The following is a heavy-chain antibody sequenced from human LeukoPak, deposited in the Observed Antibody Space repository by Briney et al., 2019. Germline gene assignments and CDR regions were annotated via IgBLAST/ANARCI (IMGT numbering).Heavy chain of an antibody. CDR2: ISGSGGST. Sequence: GESLRLSCAASGFTFSSYAMSWVRQAPGKGLEWVSAISGSGGSTYYADSVKGRFTISRDNSKNTLYLQMNSLRAEDTAVYYCAKHGSGSYYYYYMDVWGKGTTVTVSS. V-gene: IGHV3-23*01. J-gene: IGHJ6*03. CDR1: GFTFSSYA. CDR3: AKHGSGSYYYYYMDV. D-gene: IGHD3-10*01.